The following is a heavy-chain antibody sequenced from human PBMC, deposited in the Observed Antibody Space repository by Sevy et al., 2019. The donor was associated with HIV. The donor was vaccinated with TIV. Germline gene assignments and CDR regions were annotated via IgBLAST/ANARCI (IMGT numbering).Heavy chain of an antibody. CDR1: GFTFDDYA. D-gene: IGHD5-12*01. V-gene: IGHV3-9*01. J-gene: IGHJ4*02. CDR2: ISWNSGSI. Sequence: GGSLRLSCAASGFTFDDYAMHWVRQAPGKGLEWVSGISWNSGSIGYADSVKGRFTISRDNAKNSLYLQMNSLRAEDTALYYCAKDFGGYSGYDFFGGFDYWGQGTLVTVSS. CDR3: AKDFGGYSGYDFFGGFDY.